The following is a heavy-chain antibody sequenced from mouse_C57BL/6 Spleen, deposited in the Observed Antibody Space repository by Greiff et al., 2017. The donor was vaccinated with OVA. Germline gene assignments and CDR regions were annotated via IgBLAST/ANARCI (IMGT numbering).Heavy chain of an antibody. CDR3: ASNYGAMDY. Sequence: VQLQQPGAELVKPGASVKLSCKASGYTFTSYWMQWVNQRPGQGLEWIGGIDPSDSYTNYNQKFKGKATLTVDTSSSTAYMQLSSLTSEDSAVYYCASNYGAMDYWGQGTSVTVSS. CDR2: IDPSDSYT. V-gene: IGHV1-50*01. J-gene: IGHJ4*01. D-gene: IGHD1-1*01. CDR1: GYTFTSYW.